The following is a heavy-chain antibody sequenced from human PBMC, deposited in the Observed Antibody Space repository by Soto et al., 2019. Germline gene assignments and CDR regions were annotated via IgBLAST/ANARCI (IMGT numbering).Heavy chain of an antibody. Sequence: SVKVSCKASGGTFSSYAISWVRQAPGQGLEWMGGIIPIFGTANYAQKFQGRVTITADESTSTAYMELSSLRSEDTAVYYCAAAYCGGDCYSRFFDYWGQGTLVTVSS. CDR3: AAAYCGGDCYSRFFDY. CDR1: GGTFSSYA. V-gene: IGHV1-69*13. J-gene: IGHJ4*02. CDR2: IIPIFGTA. D-gene: IGHD2-21*02.